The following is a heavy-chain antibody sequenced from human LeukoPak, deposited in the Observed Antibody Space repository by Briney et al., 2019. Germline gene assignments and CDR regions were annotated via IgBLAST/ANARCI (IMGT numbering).Heavy chain of an antibody. Sequence: GGSLRLSCAASGFTFSSYEMNWVRQAPGKGLEWVSYISSSGSTIYYADSVKGRFTISRDNAKNSLYLQMNSLRAEESAVYYCASNPVRYFDWYPPWGQGTLVTVSS. V-gene: IGHV3-48*03. D-gene: IGHD3-9*01. CDR2: ISSSGSTI. J-gene: IGHJ5*02. CDR3: ASNPVRYFDWYPP. CDR1: GFTFSSYE.